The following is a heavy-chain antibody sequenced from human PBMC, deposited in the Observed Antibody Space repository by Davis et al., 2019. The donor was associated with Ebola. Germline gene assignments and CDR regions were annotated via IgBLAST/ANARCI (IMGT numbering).Heavy chain of an antibody. CDR1: GFTFSSYG. CDR3: ARGPANYDFWSEEVFDI. D-gene: IGHD3-3*01. Sequence: GESLKISCAASGFTFSSYGMHWVRQAPGKGLEWVSLIWSDGSNKYFADSVKGRFTISRDNSKNTLYLQMNSLRAEDTAVYYCARGPANYDFWSEEVFDIWGQGTMVTVSS. J-gene: IGHJ3*02. V-gene: IGHV3-33*01. CDR2: IWSDGSNK.